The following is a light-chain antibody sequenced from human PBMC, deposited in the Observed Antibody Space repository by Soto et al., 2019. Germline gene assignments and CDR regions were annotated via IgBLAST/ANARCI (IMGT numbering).Light chain of an antibody. CDR2: GAS. Sequence: EIVLTQSPGTLSLSPGERATLSCRASQSVYNNYLAWYQQKRGQAPRLLIYGASSRATGIPDKFSGSGSETDFPLTISRLVPEEFAVYCCQQYVSPLTFGPGTKVDIK. CDR3: QQYVSPLT. CDR1: QSVYNNY. V-gene: IGKV3-20*01. J-gene: IGKJ3*01.